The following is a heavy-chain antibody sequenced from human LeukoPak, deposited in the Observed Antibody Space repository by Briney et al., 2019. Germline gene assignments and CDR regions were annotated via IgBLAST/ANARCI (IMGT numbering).Heavy chain of an antibody. CDR2: MYYNGDT. CDR1: GGSISSSSYY. V-gene: IGHV4-39*01. CDR3: ARSQARLSWFDP. J-gene: IGHJ5*02. Sequence: PSETLSLTCTVSGGSISSSSYYWGWIRQPPGKGLEWIGTMYYNGDTYYNPSVKSRVTISVDTSKNQFSLKLASVTAADTAVYYCARSQARLSWFDPWGQGILVTVSS. D-gene: IGHD6-19*01.